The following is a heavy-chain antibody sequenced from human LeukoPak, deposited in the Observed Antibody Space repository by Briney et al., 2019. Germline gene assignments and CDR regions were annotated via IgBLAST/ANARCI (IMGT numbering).Heavy chain of an antibody. CDR2: VTHGGST. CDR3: ARLPFLEWLSYPPGYMDV. Sequence: NPSETLSLTCAVYGGSFSNYYWSWIRQPPGKGLEWIGEVTHGGSTNYNPSLKSRVTISVDTSKNQFSLKLSSVTAADTAVYYCARLPFLEWLSYPPGYMDVWGKGTTVTVSS. V-gene: IGHV4-34*01. D-gene: IGHD3-3*01. CDR1: GGSFSNYY. J-gene: IGHJ6*03.